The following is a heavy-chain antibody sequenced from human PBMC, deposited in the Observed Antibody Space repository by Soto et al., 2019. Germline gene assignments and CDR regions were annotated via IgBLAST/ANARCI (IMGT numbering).Heavy chain of an antibody. D-gene: IGHD3-22*01. CDR2: IYSGGTT. V-gene: IGHV3-66*01. CDR1: GFTVISNY. CDR3: ARNGDSSDYRGWFDP. J-gene: IGHJ5*02. Sequence: EVQLVQSGGGLVQPGGSLRLSCAASGFTVISNYMSWVRQAPGKGLEWVSVIYSGGTTYYADSVKGRFTISRDNSKNTLYLQMNSLRAEDTAVYYCARNGDSSDYRGWFDPWGQGTLVTVSS.